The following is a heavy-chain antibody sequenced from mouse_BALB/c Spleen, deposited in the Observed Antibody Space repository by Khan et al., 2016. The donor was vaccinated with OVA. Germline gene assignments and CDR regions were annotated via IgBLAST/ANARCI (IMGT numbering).Heavy chain of an antibody. D-gene: IGHD3-3*01. CDR1: GYSITSGYG. CDR2: ISYSGST. J-gene: IGHJ2*01. CDR3: ARTSRIKY. V-gene: IGHV3-2*02. Sequence: EVQLQESGPGLVKPSQSLSLTCTVTGYSITSGYGWNWIRQFPGNKLEWMGYISYSGSTNYNPSLKSRISMTRDTSKNQLFLQLHAVTTEDTATYYCARTSRIKYWGQGTTLTVSS.